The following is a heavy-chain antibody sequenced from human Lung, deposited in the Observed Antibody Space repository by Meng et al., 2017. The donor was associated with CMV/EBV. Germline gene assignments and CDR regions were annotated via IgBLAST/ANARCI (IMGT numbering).Heavy chain of an antibody. Sequence: SCAAAGFTFSVHAMSWVRQAPGKGLKWVSTIDSPGDTFYADSVRGRFTISRDNSKNTLYLQMNSLRAEDTAVYYCAKDDTSGNGVYYAFDIWGQGTMVTVSS. V-gene: IGHV3-23*01. D-gene: IGHD2-8*01. CDR2: IDSPGDT. J-gene: IGHJ3*02. CDR1: GFTFSVHA. CDR3: AKDDTSGNGVYYAFDI.